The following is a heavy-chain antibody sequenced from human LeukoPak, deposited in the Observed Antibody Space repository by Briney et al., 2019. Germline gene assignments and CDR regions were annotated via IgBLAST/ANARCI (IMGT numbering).Heavy chain of an antibody. CDR3: AKWASLYTRSANDAFDI. D-gene: IGHD2-2*02. J-gene: IGHJ3*02. Sequence: PGGSLRLSCAASGFTFSSYAMSWVRQAPGKGLEWVSAISGSGGSTYYADSVKGRFTISRDNSKNTLYLQMNSLRAEDTAVYCCAKWASLYTRSANDAFDIWGQGTMVTVSS. CDR2: ISGSGGST. V-gene: IGHV3-23*01. CDR1: GFTFSSYA.